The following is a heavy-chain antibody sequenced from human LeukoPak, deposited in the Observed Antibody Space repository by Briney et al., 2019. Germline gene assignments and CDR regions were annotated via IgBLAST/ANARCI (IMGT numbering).Heavy chain of an antibody. J-gene: IGHJ3*02. CDR2: IYYSGST. D-gene: IGHD5-18*01. V-gene: IGHV4-59*12. CDR3: ARDTLWIHNTFDI. Sequence: SETLSLTCTVSGGSISSYYWSWIRQPPGKGLEWIGYIYYSGSTNYNPSLKSRVTISVDTSKNQFSLKLSSVTAADTAVYYCARDTLWIHNTFDIWGQGTMVTVSS. CDR1: GGSISSYY.